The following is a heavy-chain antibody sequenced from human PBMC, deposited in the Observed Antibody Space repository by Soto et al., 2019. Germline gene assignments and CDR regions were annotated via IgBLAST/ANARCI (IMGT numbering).Heavy chain of an antibody. J-gene: IGHJ6*02. D-gene: IGHD3-22*01. CDR3: ARAPDSPTYYYYGIDV. V-gene: IGHV4-30-2*01. CDR1: GGSISSDAYS. CDR2: MSHRGIP. Sequence: SETLSLTCAVSGGSISSDAYSWSWIRQPPGKGLEWVGYMSHRGIPYYNPSLKSRVTISVDRSKNQFSLKLPSVTAADTAVYYCARAPDSPTYYYYGIDVWGQGTTVTVFS.